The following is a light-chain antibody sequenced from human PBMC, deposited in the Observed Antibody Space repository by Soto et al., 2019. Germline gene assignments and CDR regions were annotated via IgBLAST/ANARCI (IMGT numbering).Light chain of an antibody. CDR3: QQSYSTPLT. Sequence: DIQMTQSPSSLSASVGDRVTITCRTSQTISSFLNWYQQKLGRAPKLLIYAASTLQGGVPSRFSGSGSGTEFTLTISSLQPEDFATYYCQQSYSTPLTFGGGTKVEIQ. V-gene: IGKV1-39*01. CDR2: AAS. CDR1: QTISSF. J-gene: IGKJ4*01.